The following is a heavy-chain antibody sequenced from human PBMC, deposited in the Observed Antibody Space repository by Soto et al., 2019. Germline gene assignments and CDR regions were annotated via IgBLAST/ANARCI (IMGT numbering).Heavy chain of an antibody. Sequence: GGSLRLSCAASGFTFSSYGMHWVRQAPGKGLEWVAVISYDGSNTYYADSVKGRFTISRDNSKNTLYLQMNSLGAEDTAVYYCARDFVVGGPTINYYYGMDVWGQGTTVTVSS. V-gene: IGHV3-30*03. CDR3: ARDFVVGGPTINYYYGMDV. D-gene: IGHD1-26*01. J-gene: IGHJ6*02. CDR2: ISYDGSNT. CDR1: GFTFSSYG.